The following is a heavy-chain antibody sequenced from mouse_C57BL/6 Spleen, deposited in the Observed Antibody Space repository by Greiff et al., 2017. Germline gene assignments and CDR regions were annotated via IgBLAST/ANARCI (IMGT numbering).Heavy chain of an antibody. CDR3: TREGYYGSSYQYYFDY. D-gene: IGHD1-1*01. Sequence: EVMLVESGTVLARPGASVKMSCKTSGYTFTSYWMHWVKQRPGQGLEWIGAIYPGNSDTSYNQKFKGKAKLTAVTSASTAYMELSSLTNEDSAVYYCTREGYYGSSYQYYFDYWGQGTTLTVSS. V-gene: IGHV1-5*01. J-gene: IGHJ2*01. CDR1: GYTFTSYW. CDR2: IYPGNSDT.